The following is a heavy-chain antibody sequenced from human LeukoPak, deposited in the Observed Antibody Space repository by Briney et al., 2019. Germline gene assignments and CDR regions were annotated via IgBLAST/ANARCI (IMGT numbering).Heavy chain of an antibody. CDR1: GGTFSSYA. D-gene: IGHD5-24*01. V-gene: IGHV1-69*05. CDR2: IIPIFGTA. CDR3: ARREMATTPYYYYYYYMDV. Sequence: SVKVSCKASGGTFSSYAISWVRQAPGQGLEWMGGIIPIFGTANYAQKFQGRVTITTDESTSTAYMELSSLRSEDTAVYYCARREMATTPYYYYYYYMDVWGKGTTVTVSS. J-gene: IGHJ6*03.